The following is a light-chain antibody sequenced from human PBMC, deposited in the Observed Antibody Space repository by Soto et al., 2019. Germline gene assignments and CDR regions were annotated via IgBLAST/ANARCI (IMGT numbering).Light chain of an antibody. Sequence: IVMTQSPFTLSVSAGERATLSWRASQSVSTNLAWFQHTPGQAPRLLIYAASSRATGVPDRFSGSVYGTEFNLTISSLQTADSATYYCQQHNSFSITFGQGTRLEIK. CDR2: AAS. V-gene: IGKV3D-15*01. J-gene: IGKJ5*01. CDR1: QSVSTN. CDR3: QQHNSFSIT.